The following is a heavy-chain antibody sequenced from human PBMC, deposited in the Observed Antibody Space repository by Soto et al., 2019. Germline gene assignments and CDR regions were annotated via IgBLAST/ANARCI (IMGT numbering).Heavy chain of an antibody. V-gene: IGHV1-69*01. D-gene: IGHD5-18*01. CDR1: GGTFSNYA. CDR2: IIPIFGTS. CDR3: ARARGYSYGDQYFDY. J-gene: IGHJ4*02. Sequence: VQLVQSGAEVKKPGSSVKVSCKASGGTFSNYALSWVRQAPGQGHEWMGGIIPIFGTSNYAQKFQGRVTITADESTNTAYMELSSLRSEDTAVYYCARARGYSYGDQYFDYWGQGTLVTVSS.